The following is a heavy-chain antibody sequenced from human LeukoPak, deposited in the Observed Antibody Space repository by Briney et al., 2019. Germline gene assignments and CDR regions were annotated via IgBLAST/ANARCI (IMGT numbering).Heavy chain of an antibody. CDR2: INHSGST. J-gene: IGHJ5*02. CDR3: ARGSRLNWFDP. Sequence: SETLSLTCTVSGGSISSSSYYWGWIRQPPGKGLEWIGEINHSGSTNYNPSLKSRVTISVDTSKNQFSLKLSSVTAADTAVYYCARGSRLNWFDPWGQGTLVTVSS. V-gene: IGHV4-39*07. CDR1: GGSISSSSYY.